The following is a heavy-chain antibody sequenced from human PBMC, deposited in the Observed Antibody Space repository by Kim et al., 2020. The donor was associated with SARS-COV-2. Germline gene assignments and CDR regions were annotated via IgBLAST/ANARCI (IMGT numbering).Heavy chain of an antibody. CDR1: GYSFTSFD. D-gene: IGHD3-16*01. Sequence: ASVKVSCKASGYSFTSFDINWVRQAAGQGLEWMGWINPNNGNTAYAQKFQGRVTMTSNTSLTPVYMEMTNLRSDDTATYYCTKDGPFGAGTFHPWGQGTPDTVSS. V-gene: IGHV1-8*01. CDR3: TKDGPFGAGTFHP. CDR2: INPNNGNT. J-gene: IGHJ5*02.